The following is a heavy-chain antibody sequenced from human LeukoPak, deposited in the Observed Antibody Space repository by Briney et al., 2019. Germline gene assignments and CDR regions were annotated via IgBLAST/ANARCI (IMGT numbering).Heavy chain of an antibody. CDR2: LSGSGGST. CDR3: AKVRKVYDSSGYWDY. J-gene: IGHJ4*02. CDR1: RFTFSSYA. D-gene: IGHD3-22*01. Sequence: PGGSLRLSCAASRFTFSSYAMNWVRQAPGKGLEWVSGLSGSGGSTYYADSVKGRFTISRDNSKNTLYLQMNSLRAEDTAVYYCAKVRKVYDSSGYWDYWGQGTLVTVSS. V-gene: IGHV3-23*01.